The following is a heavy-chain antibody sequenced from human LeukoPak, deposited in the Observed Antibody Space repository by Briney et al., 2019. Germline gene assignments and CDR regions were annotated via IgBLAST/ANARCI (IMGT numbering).Heavy chain of an antibody. V-gene: IGHV3-23*01. D-gene: IGHD2-2*01. CDR3: AKDEVVVPAALVDY. Sequence: QPGGSLRLSCAASGFTFSSNTMSWVRQAPGKGLAWVSAIDGSGVTTFYADSVKGRFTISRDNSKNTLYLQMNSLRAEDTAVYYCAKDEVVVPAALVDYWGQGTLVTVSS. CDR1: GFTFSSNT. J-gene: IGHJ4*02. CDR2: IDGSGVTT.